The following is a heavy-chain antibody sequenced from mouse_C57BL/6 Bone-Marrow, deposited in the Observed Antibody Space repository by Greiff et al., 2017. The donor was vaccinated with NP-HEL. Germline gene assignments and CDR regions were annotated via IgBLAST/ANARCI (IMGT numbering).Heavy chain of an antibody. Sequence: EVKLMESGGGLVQPKGSLKLSCAASGFSFNTYAMNWVRQAPGKGLEWVARIRSKSNNYATYYADSVKDRFTISRDDSESMLYLQMNNLKTEDTAMYYCVRHSSGSLYYYAMDYWGQGTSVTVSS. J-gene: IGHJ4*01. D-gene: IGHD3-2*02. CDR2: IRSKSNNYAT. V-gene: IGHV10-1*01. CDR3: VRHSSGSLYYYAMDY. CDR1: GFSFNTYA.